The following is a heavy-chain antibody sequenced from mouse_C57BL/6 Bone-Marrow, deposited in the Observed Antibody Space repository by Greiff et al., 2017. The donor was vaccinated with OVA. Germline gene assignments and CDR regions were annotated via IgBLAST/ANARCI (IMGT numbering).Heavy chain of an antibody. Sequence: VHVKQSGAELVRPGASVKLSCKASGYTFTDYYINWVKQRPGQGLEWIARIYPGSGNTYYNEKFKGKATLTAEKSSSTAYMQLSSLTSEDSAVYFCARWGYYLYYYAMDYWGQGTSVTVSS. CDR1: GYTFTDYY. V-gene: IGHV1-76*01. D-gene: IGHD2-3*01. CDR2: IYPGSGNT. CDR3: ARWGYYLYYYAMDY. J-gene: IGHJ4*01.